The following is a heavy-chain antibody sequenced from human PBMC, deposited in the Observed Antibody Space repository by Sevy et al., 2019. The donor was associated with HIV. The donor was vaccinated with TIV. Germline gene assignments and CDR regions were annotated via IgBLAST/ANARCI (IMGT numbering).Heavy chain of an antibody. V-gene: IGHV1-2*02. D-gene: IGHD3-3*01. CDR3: ARDSYYDFWSGYRKYNWFDP. Sequence: ASVKVSCKASGYTFTGYYMHWVRQAPGQGLEWMGWINPNSGGTNYAQKFQGRVTMTRDTSISTAYMELSRLRSDDTALYYCARDSYYDFWSGYRKYNWFDPWGQGTLVTVSS. CDR2: INPNSGGT. J-gene: IGHJ5*02. CDR1: GYTFTGYY.